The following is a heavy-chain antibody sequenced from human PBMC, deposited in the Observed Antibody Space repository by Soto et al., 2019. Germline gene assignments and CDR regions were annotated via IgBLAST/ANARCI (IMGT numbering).Heavy chain of an antibody. Sequence: PGGSLRLSCAASGFTFSSYAMSWVRQAPGKGLEWVSAISGSGGSTYYADPVKGRFTISRDNSKNTLYLQMNSLRAEDTAVYYCAKDRTIFGVVPFDYWGQGTLVTVSS. CDR3: AKDRTIFGVVPFDY. V-gene: IGHV3-23*01. CDR1: GFTFSSYA. J-gene: IGHJ4*02. D-gene: IGHD3-3*01. CDR2: ISGSGGST.